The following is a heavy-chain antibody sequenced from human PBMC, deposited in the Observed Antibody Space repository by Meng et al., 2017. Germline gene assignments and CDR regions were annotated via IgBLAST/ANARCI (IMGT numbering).Heavy chain of an antibody. CDR3: ARGFSVGYDSSGYYYIPPYFDY. J-gene: IGHJ4*02. D-gene: IGHD3-22*01. CDR1: GGFISSSSYY. CDR2: IYYSGST. V-gene: IGHV4-39*07. Sequence: ESLKISCTVSGGFISSSSYYRGWIRQPPGKGLEWIGRIYYSGSTSHNPSLKSRVTISVDTSKNQFSLKLNSVTAADTAVYYCARGFSVGYDSSGYYYIPPYFDYWGQGTLVTVSS.